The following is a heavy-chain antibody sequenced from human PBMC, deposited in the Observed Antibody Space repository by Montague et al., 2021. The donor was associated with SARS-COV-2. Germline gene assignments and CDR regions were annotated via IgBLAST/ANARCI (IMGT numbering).Heavy chain of an antibody. CDR3: ARECCSSTSLRAGYFDY. Sequence: SLRLSCAASGFTFSSYGMHWVRQAPGKGLEWVAVISYDGSNKYYADSVKGRFTISRDNSKNTLYLQMNSLRAEDTAVYYCARECCSSTSLRAGYFDYWGQGTLVTVSS. CDR1: GFTFSSYG. V-gene: IGHV3-30*03. J-gene: IGHJ4*02. D-gene: IGHD2-2*01. CDR2: ISYDGSNK.